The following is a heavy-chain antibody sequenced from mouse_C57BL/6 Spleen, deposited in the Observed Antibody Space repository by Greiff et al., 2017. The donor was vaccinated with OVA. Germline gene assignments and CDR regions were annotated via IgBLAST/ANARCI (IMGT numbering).Heavy chain of an antibody. CDR2: ISDGGSYT. D-gene: IGHD4-1*01. Sequence: EVKLMESGGGLVKPGGSLKLSCAASGFTFSRYAMSWVRQTPEKSLEWVATISDGGSYTYYPDNVKGRFTISRDNAKNNLYLQMSHLKSEDTAMYYCARELGPLFDYWGQGTTLTVSS. CDR3: ARELGPLFDY. CDR1: GFTFSRYA. J-gene: IGHJ2*01. V-gene: IGHV5-4*03.